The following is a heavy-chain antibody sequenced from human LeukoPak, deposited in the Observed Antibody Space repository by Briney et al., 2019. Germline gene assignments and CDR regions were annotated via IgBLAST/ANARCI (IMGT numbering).Heavy chain of an antibody. CDR3: TRSVRNGHIDY. D-gene: IGHD2-21*01. J-gene: IGHJ4*02. Sequence: SVKVSCKASGGTFSSYAISWVRQAPGQGLEWMGGIIPIFGTANYAQKFQGRVTMTRSTSISTAYMELSSLRFEDTAVYYCTRSVRNGHIDYWGQGTLVTVSS. CDR1: GGTFSSYA. V-gene: IGHV1-69*05. CDR2: IIPIFGTA.